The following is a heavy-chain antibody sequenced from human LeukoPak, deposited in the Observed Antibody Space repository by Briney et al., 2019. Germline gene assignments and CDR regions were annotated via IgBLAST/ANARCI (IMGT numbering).Heavy chain of an antibody. Sequence: GGSLRLSCAASGFTFSSYAMSWVRQAPGKGLEWLSAISGSGGSTYYADSVKGRFTISRDNSKNTLYLQMNSLRAEDTAVYYCAKDGRSYDYVGGFYYWGQGTLVTVSS. J-gene: IGHJ4*02. CDR3: AKDGRSYDYVGGFYY. D-gene: IGHD3-16*01. V-gene: IGHV3-23*01. CDR1: GFTFSSYA. CDR2: ISGSGGST.